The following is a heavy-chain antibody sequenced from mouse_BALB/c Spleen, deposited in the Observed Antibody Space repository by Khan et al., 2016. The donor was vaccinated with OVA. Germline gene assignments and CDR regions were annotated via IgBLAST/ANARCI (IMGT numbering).Heavy chain of an antibody. Sequence: LVKTGASVKISCKASGYSFTGYYMHWAKQSHGKSLEWIGYISCYNGSTTYNQKFKGKATFTVDTSSSTVYMQFNSLTSEDSAVYYCARGDYYGSSSFAYWGQGTLVTVSA. CDR3: ARGDYYGSSSFAY. CDR2: ISCYNGST. V-gene: IGHV1S34*01. J-gene: IGHJ3*01. D-gene: IGHD1-1*01. CDR1: GYSFTGYY.